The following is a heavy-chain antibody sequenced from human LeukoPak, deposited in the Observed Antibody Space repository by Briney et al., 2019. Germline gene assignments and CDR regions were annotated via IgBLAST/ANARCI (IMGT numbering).Heavy chain of an antibody. CDR3: AKGVRSGTYYNCFDP. CDR1: GFTLDDYA. V-gene: IGHV3-43*02. J-gene: IGHJ5*02. D-gene: IGHD1-26*01. CDR2: ISGDGDNT. Sequence: GGSLRLSCVASGFTLDDYALHWVRQAPGKGLEWISLISGDGDNTYYADSVKGRFTISRDNSKNSLYLQMSSLRAEDTALYYCAKGVRSGTYYNCFDPWGQGTLVIVSS.